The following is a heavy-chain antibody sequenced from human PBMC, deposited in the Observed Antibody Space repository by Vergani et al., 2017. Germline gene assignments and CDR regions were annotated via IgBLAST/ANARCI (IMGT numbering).Heavy chain of an antibody. Sequence: QVQLQESGPGLVKPSQTLSLTCTVSGGPISRGGYYWSWIRQHPGKGLEWIGYIYYSGSTYYNPSLKSRVTISVDTSKNQYSLKLSSVTAADTAVYYCARATCSGGSCYRGFEYWGQGSLITVSS. D-gene: IGHD2-15*01. CDR1: GGPISRGGYY. J-gene: IGHJ4*02. V-gene: IGHV4-31*03. CDR2: IYYSGST. CDR3: ARATCSGGSCYRGFEY.